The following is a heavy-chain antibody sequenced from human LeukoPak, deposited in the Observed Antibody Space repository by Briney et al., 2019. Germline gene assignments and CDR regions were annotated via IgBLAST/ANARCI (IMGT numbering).Heavy chain of an antibody. CDR1: GFTFSSYS. CDR3: ARGQQLDFDY. CDR2: ISSSSSYI. V-gene: IGHV3-21*01. D-gene: IGHD6-13*01. Sequence: PGGSLRLSCAASGFTFSSYSMNWVRQAPGKGLEWVSSISSSSSYIYYADSVKGRFTISRDNAKNSLYLQMNSLRAEDTAAYYCARGQQLDFDYWGQGTLVTVSS. J-gene: IGHJ4*02.